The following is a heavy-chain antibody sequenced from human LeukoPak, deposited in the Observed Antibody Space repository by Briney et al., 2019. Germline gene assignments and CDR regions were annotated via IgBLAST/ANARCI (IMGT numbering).Heavy chain of an antibody. D-gene: IGHD5-18*01. J-gene: IGHJ6*04. CDR3: AREDTAMVNYYYYYYGMDV. CDR2: INPNSGGT. CDR1: GYTFTGYY. V-gene: IGHV1-2*04. Sequence: ASVKVSCKASGYTFTGYYMHWVRQAPGQGLEWMGWINPNSGGTNYAQKFQGWVTMTRDTSISTAYMELSRLRSEDTAVYYCAREDTAMVNYYYYYYGMDVWGKGTTVTVSS.